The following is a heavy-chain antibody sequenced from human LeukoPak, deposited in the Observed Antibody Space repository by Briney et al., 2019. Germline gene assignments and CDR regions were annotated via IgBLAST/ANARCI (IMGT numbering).Heavy chain of an antibody. J-gene: IGHJ5*02. CDR3: VRGENSNYWFDP. CDR1: GGSISSGDYC. Sequence: PSETLSLTCTVSGGSISSGDYCWNWIRQPPGKGLEWIGYMSNSGSTYYNPSLKSRVTISVDTSKNQFSLKLNSVTAADTAVYYCVRGENSNYWFDPWGQGTLVTVSS. V-gene: IGHV4-30-4*08. D-gene: IGHD4-11*01. CDR2: MSNSGST.